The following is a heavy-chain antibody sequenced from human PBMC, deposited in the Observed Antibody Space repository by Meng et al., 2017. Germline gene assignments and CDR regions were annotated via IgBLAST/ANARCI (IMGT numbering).Heavy chain of an antibody. CDR3: ARGRSGTWPWYFDL. Sequence: QVTLLQWGAGLLKPSETLSLTCAVYGGSFSGYYWSWIRQPPGKGLEWIGEINHSGSTNYNPSLKSRVTISVDTSKNQFSLKLSSVTAADTAVYYCARGRSGTWPWYFDLWGRGTLVTVSS. CDR1: GGSFSGYY. D-gene: IGHD1-1*01. CDR2: INHSGST. J-gene: IGHJ2*01. V-gene: IGHV4-34*01.